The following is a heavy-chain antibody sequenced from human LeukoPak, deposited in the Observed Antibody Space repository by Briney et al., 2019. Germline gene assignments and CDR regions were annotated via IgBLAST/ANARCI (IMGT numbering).Heavy chain of an antibody. CDR3: AKDDGPRGYSYGLFDY. CDR2: ISGSGGST. V-gene: IGHV3-23*01. CDR1: GFTFSSYA. Sequence: GGSLRLSCAASGFTFSSYAMSWVRQAPGKGLEWVSAISGSGGSTYYAGSVKGRFTISRDNSKNTLYLQMNSLRAEDTAVYYCAKDDGPRGYSYGLFDYWGQGTLVTVSS. J-gene: IGHJ4*02. D-gene: IGHD5-18*01.